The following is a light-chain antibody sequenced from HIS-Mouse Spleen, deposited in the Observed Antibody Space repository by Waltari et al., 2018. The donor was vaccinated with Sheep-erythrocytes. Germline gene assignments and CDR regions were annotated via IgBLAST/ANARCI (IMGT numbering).Light chain of an antibody. CDR2: AAS. J-gene: IGKJ1*01. CDR1: QGIRSD. Sequence: IQLTQSPSSLSASVGDRVTITCRASQGIRSDLGWYQQKPGKGPKSLLYAASSLQSGVPSRFRGSGSGTEFTLTISRLQPEDFATYYCLQHNSYPRTFGQGTKVEIK. CDR3: LQHNSYPRT. V-gene: IGKV1-17*01.